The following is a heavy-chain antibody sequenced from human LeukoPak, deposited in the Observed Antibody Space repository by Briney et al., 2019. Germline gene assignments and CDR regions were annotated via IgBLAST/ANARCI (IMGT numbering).Heavy chain of an antibody. D-gene: IGHD2-2*01. CDR1: GFTFSSYG. Sequence: GGSLRLSCAASGFTFSSYGMHWVRQAPGKGLEWVAVIWYDGSNKYYADSVEGRFTISRDNSKNTLYLQMNSLRAEDTAVYYCARDQSAAAIENYGMDVWGQGTTVTVSS. J-gene: IGHJ6*02. V-gene: IGHV3-33*08. CDR3: ARDQSAAAIENYGMDV. CDR2: IWYDGSNK.